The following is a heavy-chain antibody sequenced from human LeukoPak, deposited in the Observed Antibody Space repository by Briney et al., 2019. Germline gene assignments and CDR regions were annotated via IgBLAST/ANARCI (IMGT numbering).Heavy chain of an antibody. D-gene: IGHD3-3*01. CDR2: INHSGST. J-gene: IGHJ6*02. CDR1: GGSFSSGSYY. Sequence: SETLSLTCTVSGGSFSSGSYYWSWIRQPPGKGLEWIGEINHSGSTNYNPSLKSRVTISVDTSKNQFSLKLSSVTAADTAVYYCARAPTIFGVVYYYYYGMDVWGQGTTVTVSS. CDR3: ARAPTIFGVVYYYYYGMDV. V-gene: IGHV4-39*07.